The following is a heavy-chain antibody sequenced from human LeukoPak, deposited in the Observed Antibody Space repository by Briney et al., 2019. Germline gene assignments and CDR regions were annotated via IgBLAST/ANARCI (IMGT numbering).Heavy chain of an antibody. CDR2: IYHSGST. Sequence: SETLSLTCTVSGYSISSGYYWGWIRQPPGKGLGWIGSIYHSGSTYYNPSLKSRVTISVDTSKNQFSLKLSSVTAADTAVYYCARPLWGSPPDAFDIWGQGTMVTVSS. J-gene: IGHJ3*02. V-gene: IGHV4-38-2*02. D-gene: IGHD3-16*01. CDR3: ARPLWGSPPDAFDI. CDR1: GYSISSGYY.